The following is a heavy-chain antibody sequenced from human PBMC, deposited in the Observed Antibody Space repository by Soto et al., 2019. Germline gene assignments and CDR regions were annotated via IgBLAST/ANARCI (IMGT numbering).Heavy chain of an antibody. CDR2: IYYSGST. D-gene: IGHD1-26*01. J-gene: IGHJ3*02. CDR3: AREGLYSGSYYRAFDI. V-gene: IGHV4-59*01. CDR1: GDSISRYY. Sequence: SETLSLTCTVSGDSISRYYWSWIRQPPGKGLEWIGYIYYSGSTNYNPSLKSRVTISLDTSKNQFSLKLSSVTAADTAVYYCAREGLYSGSYYRAFDIWGQGTMVTVSS.